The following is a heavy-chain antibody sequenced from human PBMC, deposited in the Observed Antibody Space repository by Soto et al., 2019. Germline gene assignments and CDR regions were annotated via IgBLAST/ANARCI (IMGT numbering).Heavy chain of an antibody. J-gene: IGHJ4*02. Sequence: QVQLQESGPGLVKPSQTLSLTCTVSGGSISSDNYYWSWIRQPPGKGLEWIGYIYFSGNTYYNPSLKSRVTISVDTSKNQFSLNLSSVAAADTAVYYCARTDEYSSYKFDYWGQGTLVTVSS. CDR2: IYFSGNT. V-gene: IGHV4-30-4*01. CDR1: GGSISSDNYY. CDR3: ARTDEYSSYKFDY. D-gene: IGHD4-4*01.